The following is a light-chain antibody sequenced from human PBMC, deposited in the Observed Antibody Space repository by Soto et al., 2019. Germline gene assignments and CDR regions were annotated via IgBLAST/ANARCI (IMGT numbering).Light chain of an antibody. J-gene: IGLJ2*01. CDR3: HAWDSSTVV. CDR2: QDT. Sequence: SYELTQPPSVSVSPGQTASITCSGDKLGDKYVCWYQQKPGQSPVLVIYQDTKRPSGIPERFAGSNSGNTATLTISGTQAMDEADYYCHAWDSSTVVFGGGTKLPVL. V-gene: IGLV3-1*01. CDR1: KLGDKY.